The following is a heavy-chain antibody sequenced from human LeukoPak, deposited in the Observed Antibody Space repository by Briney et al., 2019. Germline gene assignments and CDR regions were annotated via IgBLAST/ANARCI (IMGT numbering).Heavy chain of an antibody. V-gene: IGHV4-34*01. J-gene: IGHJ4*02. D-gene: IGHD4-17*01. CDR2: INHSGST. CDR3: ARGYGDYVAYFDY. Sequence: KSSETLSLTCAVYGGSFSGYYWSWIRQPPGKGLEWIGEINHSGSTNYNPSLKSRVTISVDTSKNQFSLKPSSVTAADTAVYYCARGYGDYVAYFDYWGQGTLVTVSS. CDR1: GGSFSGYY.